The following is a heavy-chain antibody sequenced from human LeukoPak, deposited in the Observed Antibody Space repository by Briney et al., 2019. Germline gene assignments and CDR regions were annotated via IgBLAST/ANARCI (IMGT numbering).Heavy chain of an antibody. Sequence: ASVKISCKASGYTFTSYGISWVRQAPGQGLEWMGWISAYNDNTHYAQKLQGRVTMTTDTSTSTVYMELRSLRSDDTAVYYCARGSPPRRNYDSRGYYSYYFDYWGQGTLVTVSS. CDR2: ISAYNDNT. J-gene: IGHJ4*02. CDR3: ARGSPPRRNYDSRGYYSYYFDY. CDR1: GYTFTSYG. V-gene: IGHV1-18*01. D-gene: IGHD3-22*01.